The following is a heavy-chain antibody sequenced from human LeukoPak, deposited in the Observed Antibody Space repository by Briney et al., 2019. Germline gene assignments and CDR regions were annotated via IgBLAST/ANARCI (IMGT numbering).Heavy chain of an antibody. J-gene: IGHJ4*02. CDR2: ISSSSSYI. CDR3: ARDTAMVRGVIDY. D-gene: IGHD3-10*01. Sequence: GSLRLSCAASGFTFSSYSMNWVRQAPGKGLEWVSSISSSSSYIYYADSVKGRFTISRDNAKNSLYLQMNSLRAEDTAVYYCARDTAMVRGVIDYWGQGTLVTVSS. CDR1: GFTFSSYS. V-gene: IGHV3-21*01.